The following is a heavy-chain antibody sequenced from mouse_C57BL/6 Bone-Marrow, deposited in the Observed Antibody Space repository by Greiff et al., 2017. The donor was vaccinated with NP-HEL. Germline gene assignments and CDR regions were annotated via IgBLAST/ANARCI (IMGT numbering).Heavy chain of an antibody. CDR3: AITTVVADLYFDV. V-gene: IGHV1-7*01. CDR2: INPSSGYT. D-gene: IGHD1-1*01. CDR1: GYTFTSYW. J-gene: IGHJ1*03. Sequence: QVQLQQSGAELAKPGASVKLSCKASGYTFTSYWMHWVKQRPGQGLEWIGYINPSSGYTKYNQKFKDKATLTADKSSSTAYMQLSSLTYEDSAVYYCAITTVVADLYFDVWGTGTTVTVSS.